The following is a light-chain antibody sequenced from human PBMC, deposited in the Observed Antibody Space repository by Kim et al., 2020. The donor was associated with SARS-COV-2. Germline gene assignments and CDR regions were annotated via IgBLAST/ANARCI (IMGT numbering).Light chain of an antibody. CDR3: QQYDYYAT. Sequence: DFQMTQSPSTLSASVGDRVTITCRASQSIGSRLAWYQQKPGKAPNLLIYKASNLESGVPSRFSGSGSATEFTLTIRGLQPDDFATYYCQQYDYYATFGQGTKLEI. J-gene: IGKJ2*01. CDR1: QSIGSR. V-gene: IGKV1-5*03. CDR2: KAS.